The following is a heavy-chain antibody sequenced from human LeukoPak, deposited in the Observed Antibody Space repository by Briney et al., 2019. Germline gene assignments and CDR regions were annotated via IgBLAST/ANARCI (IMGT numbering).Heavy chain of an antibody. Sequence: SETLSLTCTVSGGSISCYYWSWIPQPPGKGLEWIGNIYYSGSTNYNPSLKSRVTISVDTSKNQFSLKLSSVTAADTAVYYCARDQRYDFWSGYYHYYMDVWGKGTTVTVSS. V-gene: IGHV4-59*01. CDR3: ARDQRYDFWSGYYHYYMDV. J-gene: IGHJ6*03. CDR2: IYYSGST. CDR1: GGSISCYY. D-gene: IGHD3-3*01.